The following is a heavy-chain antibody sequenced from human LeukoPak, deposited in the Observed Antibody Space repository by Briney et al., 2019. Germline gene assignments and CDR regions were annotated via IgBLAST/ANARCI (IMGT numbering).Heavy chain of an antibody. Sequence: SETLSLTCAVSGGSISSSNWWSWVRRPPGKGLEWIGEIYHSGSNNYNPSLKSRVTISVDKSKNQFSLKLSSVTAADTAVYYCARVRGYYSGYDQEGHLIDYWGQGTLVTVCS. CDR2: IYHSGSN. CDR3: ARVRGYYSGYDQEGHLIDY. CDR1: GGSISSSNW. D-gene: IGHD5-12*01. J-gene: IGHJ4*02. V-gene: IGHV4-4*02.